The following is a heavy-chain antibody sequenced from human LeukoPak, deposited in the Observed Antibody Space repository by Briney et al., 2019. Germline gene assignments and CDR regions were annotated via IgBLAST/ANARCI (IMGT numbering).Heavy chain of an antibody. Sequence: PGGSLRLSCAASGFTFSSYWMSWARQAPGKGLEWVANIKQDGSEKYYVDSVKGRFTISRDNAKNSLYLQMNSLRAEDTAVYYCAREGCTIGYCSSTRDYMDVWGKGTTVTVSS. CDR2: IKQDGSEK. J-gene: IGHJ6*03. V-gene: IGHV3-7*01. D-gene: IGHD2-2*01. CDR3: AREGCTIGYCSSTRDYMDV. CDR1: GFTFSSYW.